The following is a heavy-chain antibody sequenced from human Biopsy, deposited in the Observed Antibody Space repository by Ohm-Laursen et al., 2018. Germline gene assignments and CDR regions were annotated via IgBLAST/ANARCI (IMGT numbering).Heavy chain of an antibody. CDR3: ARDRGYYSDRTVPGYFDL. J-gene: IGHJ2*01. V-gene: IGHV4-59*01. CDR1: GDSISSYY. Sequence: SDTLSLTCTVSGDSISSYYWGWIRQPLGKGLEWIGYVHYTGITDYNRSLQSRVTISVDTSKNHFSLRLRSVTPADTAIYYCARDRGYYSDRTVPGYFDLWGRGTLVTVSS. D-gene: IGHD3-22*01. CDR2: VHYTGIT.